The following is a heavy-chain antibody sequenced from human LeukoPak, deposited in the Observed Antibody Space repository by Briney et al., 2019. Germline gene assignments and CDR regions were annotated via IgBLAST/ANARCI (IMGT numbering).Heavy chain of an antibody. CDR1: GFTFSDYY. D-gene: IGHD6-13*01. CDR2: ISSSGSTI. CDR3: AREQQLPHYYYYYGMDV. J-gene: IGHJ6*02. V-gene: IGHV3-11*01. Sequence: PGGSLRLSCAASGFTFSDYYMSWIRQAPGKGLEGVSYISSSGSTIYYADSVKGRFTISRDNAKNSLYLQMNSLRAEDTAVYYCAREQQLPHYYYYYGMDVWGQGTTVTVSS.